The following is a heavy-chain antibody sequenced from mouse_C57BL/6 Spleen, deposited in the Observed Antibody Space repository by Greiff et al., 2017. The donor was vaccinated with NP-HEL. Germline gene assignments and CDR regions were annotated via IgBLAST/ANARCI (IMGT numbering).Heavy chain of an antibody. D-gene: IGHD2-4*01. Sequence: QVQLQQSGAELVKPGASVKISCKASGYAFSSYWMNWVKQRPGKGLEWIGQIYPGDGDTNYNGKFKGKATLTADKSSSTAYMQLSSLTSEDSAVYFCARSSYDYDDAYFDYWGQGTTLTVSS. CDR1: GYAFSSYW. J-gene: IGHJ2*01. V-gene: IGHV1-80*01. CDR3: ARSSYDYDDAYFDY. CDR2: IYPGDGDT.